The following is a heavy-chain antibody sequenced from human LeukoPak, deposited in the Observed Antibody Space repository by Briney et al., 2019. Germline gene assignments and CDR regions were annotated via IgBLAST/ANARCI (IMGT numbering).Heavy chain of an antibody. CDR1: GYSITSSSW. Sequence: SETLSLTCAVSGYSITSSSWWGWIRQPPGKGLEWIGYIYHSGTTYYNPSLQSRVTMSVDTSKNQFSLKLSSVTAVDTAVYYCARKENVYYYFDYWGQGTLVTGSS. CDR3: ARKENVYYYFDY. CDR2: IYHSGTT. V-gene: IGHV4-28*01. J-gene: IGHJ4*02. D-gene: IGHD3-10*01.